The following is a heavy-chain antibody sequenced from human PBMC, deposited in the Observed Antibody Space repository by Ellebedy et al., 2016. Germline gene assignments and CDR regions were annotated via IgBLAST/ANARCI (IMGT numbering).Heavy chain of an antibody. CDR3: AKGTMDYFYH. V-gene: IGHV3-9*01. D-gene: IGHD4/OR15-4a*01. CDR2: ISWDSAVI. CDR1: GFTFNDYA. J-gene: IGHJ4*02. Sequence: GGSLRLSXAGSGFTFNDYALHWVRQAPGKGLEWVSGISWDSAVIGYGGSVKGRFTISKDSAKNHLYLQMNSLRPEDTAFYYCAKGTMDYFYHWGQGTLVTVSS.